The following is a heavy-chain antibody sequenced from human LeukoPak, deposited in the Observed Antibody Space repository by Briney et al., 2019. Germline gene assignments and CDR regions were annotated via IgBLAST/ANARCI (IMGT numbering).Heavy chain of an antibody. V-gene: IGHV3-21*01. CDR2: ISSSSSYI. D-gene: IGHD3-3*01. J-gene: IGHJ5*02. Sequence: GGSLRLSCAASGFTFSSYSMNWVRQAPGKGLEWVSSISSSSSYIYYADSVKGRFTISRGNAKNSLNLQMNSLRAEDTAVYYCARVYSTIFGVVRNWFDPWGQGTLVTVSS. CDR1: GFTFSSYS. CDR3: ARVYSTIFGVVRNWFDP.